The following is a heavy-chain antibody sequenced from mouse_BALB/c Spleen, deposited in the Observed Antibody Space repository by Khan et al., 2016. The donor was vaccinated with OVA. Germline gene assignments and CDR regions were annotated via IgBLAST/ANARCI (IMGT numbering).Heavy chain of an antibody. Sequence: EVQLVESGGGIVQPGGSLKRSCEASGFTISSYGMSWVRQTPEKRLELVANIDSNGGSTDYQDSVKGRFTISGDNAKNAVYMQMRSLKSEDTAMYYCAGIAFWGQGTTLTVSA. CDR1: GFTISSYG. CDR3: AGIAF. J-gene: IGHJ2*01. CDR2: IDSNGGST. V-gene: IGHV5-6-3*01.